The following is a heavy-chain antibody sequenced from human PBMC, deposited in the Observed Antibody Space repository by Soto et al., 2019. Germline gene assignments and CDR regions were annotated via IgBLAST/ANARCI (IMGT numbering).Heavy chain of an antibody. CDR1: GYSFTSYW. D-gene: IGHD5-18*01. Sequence: GESLKISCQGSGYSFTSYWIGWVRQMPGKGLEWMGIIYPGDSDVRNSPSFQDQVTFPADKSISTAYLQWSSLKASDTAMYYCARRAYNYSDDLQDYFDPWGQGTMVTVSP. CDR3: ARRAYNYSDDLQDYFDP. CDR2: IYPGDSDV. J-gene: IGHJ5*02. V-gene: IGHV5-51*01.